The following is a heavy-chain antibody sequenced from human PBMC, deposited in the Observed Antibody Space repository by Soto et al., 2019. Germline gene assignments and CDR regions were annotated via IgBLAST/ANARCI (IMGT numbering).Heavy chain of an antibody. V-gene: IGHV3-23*01. CDR2: ISGSGGST. Sequence: PGGSLRLSCAASGFPFSNFAMSWVRQAPGKGLEWVSAISGSGGSTYYADSVKGRFTISRDNSKNTLYLQMNSLRAGDTAVYYCAKDSSYYGGNSGWFDPWGQGTLVTVSS. J-gene: IGHJ5*02. CDR1: GFPFSNFA. CDR3: AKDSSYYGGNSGWFDP. D-gene: IGHD4-17*01.